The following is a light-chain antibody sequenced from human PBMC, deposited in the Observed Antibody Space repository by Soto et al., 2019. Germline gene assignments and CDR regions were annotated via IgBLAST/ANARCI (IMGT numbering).Light chain of an antibody. Sequence: DTRLTQSPSSLSASVGDRVTITCQASQHISDYLNWYQQKPGKAPKLLIYDGTKLETGDPSRFSGSGSGTEFTFTISSPQPEDTATYYCHQYFNPRTFGGGTKV. CDR3: HQYFNPRT. V-gene: IGKV1-33*01. J-gene: IGKJ4*01. CDR2: DGT. CDR1: QHISDY.